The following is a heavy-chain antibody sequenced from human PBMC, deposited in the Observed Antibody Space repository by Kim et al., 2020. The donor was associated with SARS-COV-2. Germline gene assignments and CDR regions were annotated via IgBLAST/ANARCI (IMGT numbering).Heavy chain of an antibody. CDR2: INHSGST. V-gene: IGHV4-34*01. D-gene: IGHD5-18*01. Sequence: SETLSLTCAVYGGSFSGYYWSWIRQPPGKGLEWIGEINHSGSTNYNPSLKSRVTISVDTSKNQFSLKLSSVTAADTAVYYCASRLKGGGYSYGYRTPLD. CDR3: ASRLKGGGYSYGYRTPLD. CDR1: GGSFSGYY. J-gene: IGHJ4*01.